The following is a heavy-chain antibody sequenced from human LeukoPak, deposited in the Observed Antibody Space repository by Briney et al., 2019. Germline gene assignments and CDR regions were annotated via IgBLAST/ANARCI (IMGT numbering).Heavy chain of an antibody. J-gene: IGHJ4*02. Sequence: GGSLRLSCTASGFTFGDYAMSWFRQAPGKGLEWVSYIRGSGSPIYYADSVKGRFTISRDNAKNSLYLQMNSLRDEDTAVYYCVRDPEALDYWGQGTPVTVSS. V-gene: IGHV3-48*02. CDR2: IRGSGSPI. CDR3: VRDPEALDY. CDR1: GFTFGDYA.